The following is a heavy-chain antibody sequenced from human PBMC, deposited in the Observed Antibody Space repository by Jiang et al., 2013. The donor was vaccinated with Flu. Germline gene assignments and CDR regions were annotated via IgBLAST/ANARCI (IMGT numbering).Heavy chain of an antibody. J-gene: IGHJ3*02. D-gene: IGHD3-22*01. V-gene: IGHV1-69*01. CDR3: ARSRRIVVDPRGAFDI. CDR2: IIPIFGTA. Sequence: GAEVKKPGSSVKVSCKASGGTFSSYAISWVRQAPGQGLEWMGGIIPIFGTANYAQKFQGRVTITADESTSTAYMELSSLRSEDTAVYYCARSRRIVVDPRGAFDIWGQGTMVTVSS. CDR1: GGTFSSYA.